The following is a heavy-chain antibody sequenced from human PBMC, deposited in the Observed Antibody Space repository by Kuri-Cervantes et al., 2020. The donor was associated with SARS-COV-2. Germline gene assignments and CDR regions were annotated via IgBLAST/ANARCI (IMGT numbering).Heavy chain of an antibody. J-gene: IGHJ6*01. CDR3: ARFFGVVPNYHYGMDV. D-gene: IGHD3-3*01. Sequence: SETLSLTCTVSGGSISSSSYYWGWIRQPPGKGLEWIGSIYYSGSTYYNPSLKSRVTISVDTSKNQFSLKLSSVTAADTAVYYCARFFGVVPNYHYGMDVWGQGTTV. CDR1: GGSISSSSYY. CDR2: IYYSGST. V-gene: IGHV4-39*01.